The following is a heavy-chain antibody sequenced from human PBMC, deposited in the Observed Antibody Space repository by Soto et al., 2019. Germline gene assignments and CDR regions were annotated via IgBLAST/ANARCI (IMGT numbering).Heavy chain of an antibody. V-gene: IGHV4-30-4*01. CDR3: ARGLVIRPYHYHGMDV. J-gene: IGHJ6*02. Sequence: PSETLSLTCTVSGGSITSGDNYWSWIRQPPGKGLEWIGYIYYSGHTYYNPSLKSRLTISVDTSKNHFSLRLSSVTAADTAVYYCARGLVIRPYHYHGMDVWGQGNTVIVYS. D-gene: IGHD3-9*01. CDR1: GGSITSGDNY. CDR2: IYYSGHT.